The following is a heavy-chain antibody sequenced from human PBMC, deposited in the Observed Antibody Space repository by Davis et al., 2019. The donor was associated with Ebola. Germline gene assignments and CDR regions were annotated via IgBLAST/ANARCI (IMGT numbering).Heavy chain of an antibody. CDR2: IKQDGSEE. CDR1: EFTFSTSW. J-gene: IGHJ4*02. V-gene: IGHV3-7*03. Sequence: PGGSLRLSCVASEFTFSTSWLSWVRQTPGMGLEWVAKIKQDGSEEYYVDSVKGRFTISRDNAKNSLYLQMNSLRVEDTALYYCAKGARWGQGTLVTVSS. CDR3: AKGAR. D-gene: IGHD5-12*01.